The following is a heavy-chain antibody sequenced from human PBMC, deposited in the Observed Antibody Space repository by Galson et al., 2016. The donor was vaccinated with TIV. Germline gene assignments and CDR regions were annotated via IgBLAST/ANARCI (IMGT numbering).Heavy chain of an antibody. CDR3: ARCRGDYYYGIDV. CDR1: GGSISNGDYY. CDR2: VYYSGAT. J-gene: IGHJ6*02. D-gene: IGHD3-10*01. V-gene: IGHV4-30-4*08. Sequence: TLSLTCSVFGGSISNGDYYWTWIRQPPGKGLEWIGHVYYSGATNYNPPPKRRVTLSVERSTNQFSLRLNSVTAADTAVYSCARCRGDYYYGIDVWGQGTTVTVSS.